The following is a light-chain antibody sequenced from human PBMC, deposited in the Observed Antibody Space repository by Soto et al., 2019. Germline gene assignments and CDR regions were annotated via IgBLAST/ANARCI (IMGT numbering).Light chain of an antibody. Sequence: EIVMTQSPATLSVSPGERATLSCRASQSFSSNLSCYQQKPGQAPRLLIYGASTRATGIPARFSGSGSGTEFTLTISSLQSEDFAVYYCQQYNNWPPKWTFGQGTKVDIK. CDR2: GAS. CDR3: QQYNNWPPKWT. V-gene: IGKV3-15*01. CDR1: QSFSSN. J-gene: IGKJ1*01.